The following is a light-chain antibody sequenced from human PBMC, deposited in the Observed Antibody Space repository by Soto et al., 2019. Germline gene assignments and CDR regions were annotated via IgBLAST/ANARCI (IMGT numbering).Light chain of an antibody. J-gene: IGKJ1*01. CDR2: EVS. CDR1: QSLMHIVTDTF. Sequence: LVSQTPLTLSVAPGQPASISCKLSQSLMHIVTDTFLSWYHQKPGQAPKLLIYEVSTRVSGAPDRFSGSRSGSDFTLNISRLETDDFALYYCMQYGSSPPTFGQGTMVDVK. CDR3: MQYGSSPPT. V-gene: IGKV2-29*01.